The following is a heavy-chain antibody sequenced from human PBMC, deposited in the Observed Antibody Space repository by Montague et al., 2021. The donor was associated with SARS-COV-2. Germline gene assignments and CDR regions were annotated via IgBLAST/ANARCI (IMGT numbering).Heavy chain of an antibody. D-gene: IGHD3-10*01. CDR2: IYFTGGX. V-gene: IGHV4-39*07. Sequence: SETLSLTCSVHGGSISSGSYYWAWMRQPPGKGLEWFGSIYFTGGXSPXXXXKRRATLSIDRSKNQFYLNLSSVTAADTAVYYCARARVRPGDCFDPWGQGTQVTVSS. J-gene: IGHJ5*02. CDR1: GGSISSGSYY. CDR3: ARARVRPGDCFDP.